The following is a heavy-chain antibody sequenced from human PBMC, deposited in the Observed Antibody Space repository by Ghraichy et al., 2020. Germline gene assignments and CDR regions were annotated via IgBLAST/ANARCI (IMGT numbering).Heavy chain of an antibody. D-gene: IGHD6-13*01. V-gene: IGHV3-7*01. Sequence: LSLTCAASGFTFNTYYMTWVRQAPGKGLEWVANIKQDGSEKYYVESVKGRFTISRDNAKDSVYLQMNSLRAEDTAVYYCASAGAAAGRVDYWGQGTLVTVAS. J-gene: IGHJ4*02. CDR3: ASAGAAAGRVDY. CDR1: GFTFNTYY. CDR2: IKQDGSEK.